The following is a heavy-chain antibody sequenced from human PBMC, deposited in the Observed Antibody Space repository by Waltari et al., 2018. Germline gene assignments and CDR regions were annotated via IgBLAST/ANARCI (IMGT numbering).Heavy chain of an antibody. J-gene: IGHJ3*02. D-gene: IGHD1-26*01. V-gene: IGHV1-69*05. CDR2: IIPIFGTA. CDR1: GGTFRSYA. Sequence: QVQLVQSGAEVKKPGSSVKVSCKASGGTFRSYAISWVRQAPGQGLEWMGGIIPIFGTANYAQKFQGRVTITTDESTSTAYMELSSLRSEDTAVYYCARGLTRVGATRAMDAFDIWGQGTMVTVSS. CDR3: ARGLTRVGATRAMDAFDI.